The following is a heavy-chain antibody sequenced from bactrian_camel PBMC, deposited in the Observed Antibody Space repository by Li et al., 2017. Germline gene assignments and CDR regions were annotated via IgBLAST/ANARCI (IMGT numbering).Heavy chain of an antibody. V-gene: IGHV3S40*01. CDR3: ANSLQSAALYDYNY. CDR1: GFNFSNAA. J-gene: IGHJ4*01. CDR2: INSGGGTT. Sequence: VQLVESGGGLVQPGGFLKLSCAASGFNFSNAAMNWVRQAPGKGLEWVSAINSGGGTTYYADSMVGRFTISRDNAKNTVYLQLNSLKTEDMAMYYCANSLQSAALYDYNYWGQGTQVTVS.